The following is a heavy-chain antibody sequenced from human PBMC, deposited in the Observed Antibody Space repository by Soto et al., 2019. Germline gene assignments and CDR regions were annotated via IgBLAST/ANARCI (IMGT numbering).Heavy chain of an antibody. CDR2: IIPIFGTA. Sequence: VASLKLSWKASGEAFSSYASSWVRQAPGQGLEWMGGIIPIFGTANYAQKFQGRVTITADKSTSTAYMELSSLRSEDTAVYYCARCDNYDILTGYYNPGIFDYWGQGTLVTVSS. V-gene: IGHV1-69*06. J-gene: IGHJ4*02. CDR1: GEAFSSYA. CDR3: ARCDNYDILTGYYNPGIFDY. D-gene: IGHD3-9*01.